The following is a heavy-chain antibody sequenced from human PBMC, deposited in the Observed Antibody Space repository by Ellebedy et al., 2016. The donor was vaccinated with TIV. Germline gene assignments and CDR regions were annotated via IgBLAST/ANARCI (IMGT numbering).Heavy chain of an antibody. J-gene: IGHJ6*02. Sequence: GESLKISCAGSGFIFKNYAIHWVRQGPGKGLEWVAVASHEEYLTWYADSVKGRFTISRDNFKNAVFLQMNNLRPEDTGLYYCAKGAAMDLWGQGTTVTVSS. V-gene: IGHV3-30*04. CDR2: ASHEEYLT. CDR3: AKGAAMDL. CDR1: GFIFKNYA.